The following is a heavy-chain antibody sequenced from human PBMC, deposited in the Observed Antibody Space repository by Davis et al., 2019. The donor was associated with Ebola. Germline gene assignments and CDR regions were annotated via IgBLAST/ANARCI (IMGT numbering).Heavy chain of an antibody. CDR3: ARSSYQPDY. CDR1: GFSFSSYW. V-gene: IGHV3-74*01. CDR2: INTDGSFT. D-gene: IGHD2-2*01. J-gene: IGHJ4*02. Sequence: PGGSLRLSCAASGFSFSSYWTHWVRQAPGKGLVWVSRINTDGSFTDYADSVKGRFSISRDSTSNTLYLQMNGLRAEDTAVYYCARSSYQPDYWGQGTLVTVSS.